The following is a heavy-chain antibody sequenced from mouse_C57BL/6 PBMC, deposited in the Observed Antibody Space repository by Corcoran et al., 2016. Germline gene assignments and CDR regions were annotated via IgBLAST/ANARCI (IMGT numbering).Heavy chain of an antibody. J-gene: IGHJ4*01. CDR1: GYTFTSYG. CDR2: IYPRSGNT. V-gene: IGHV1-81*01. CDR3: ARGRGGYPYAMDY. Sequence: QVQLQQSGAELARPGASVKLSCKASGYTFTSYGISWVKQRTGQGLEWIGEIYPRSGNTYYNEKFKGKATLTADKASSTAYMELRSLTSEDSAVYFCARGRGGYPYAMDYWGQGTSVTVSS. D-gene: IGHD2-2*01.